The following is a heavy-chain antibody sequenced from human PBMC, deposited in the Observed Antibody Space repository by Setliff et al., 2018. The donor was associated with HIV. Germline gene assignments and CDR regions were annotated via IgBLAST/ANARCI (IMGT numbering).Heavy chain of an antibody. CDR2: IEPSSGGT. CDR3: ARQDHSSVNSGSLYAFDV. Sequence: ASVKVSCKASGYRFTGDYIHWVRQAPGQGLEWMGRIEPSSGGTNYIQKFQGRVTITRDTSIYTVYMELTGLTSDDTAVYYCARQDHSSVNSGSLYAFDVWGQGTMVTVSS. J-gene: IGHJ3*01. CDR1: GYRFTGDY. V-gene: IGHV1-2*06. D-gene: IGHD3-22*01.